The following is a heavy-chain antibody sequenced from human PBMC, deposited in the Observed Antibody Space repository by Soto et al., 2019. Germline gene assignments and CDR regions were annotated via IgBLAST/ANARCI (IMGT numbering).Heavy chain of an antibody. CDR2: ISASGVST. D-gene: IGHD3-3*01. CDR3: AKSRIGVTSHFDY. Sequence: GGSLRLSCAASVFAFSSYAMSWVRQAPGKGLEWVSGISASGVSTYYADSVKGRFTISRDNAKNMMFLEMNSLRAEDTAVYYCAKSRIGVTSHFDYWGQGTQVTVSS. J-gene: IGHJ4*02. V-gene: IGHV3-23*01. CDR1: VFAFSSYA.